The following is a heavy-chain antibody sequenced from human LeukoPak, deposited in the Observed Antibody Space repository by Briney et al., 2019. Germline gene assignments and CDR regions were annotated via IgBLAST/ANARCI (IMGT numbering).Heavy chain of an antibody. V-gene: IGHV3-74*01. D-gene: IGHD4-23*01. J-gene: IGHJ5*02. CDR3: ARDLGLRGST. CDR2: MYGDMSDI. CDR1: GFTFSDSW. Sequence: GGSLRLTCEVSGFTFSDSWMHWVRQTPGKGLAWVSRMYGDMSDISYADSVKGRFTISRDNAKNTVYLQMNSLRGEDTALYYCARDLGLRGSTWGQGTLVTVSS.